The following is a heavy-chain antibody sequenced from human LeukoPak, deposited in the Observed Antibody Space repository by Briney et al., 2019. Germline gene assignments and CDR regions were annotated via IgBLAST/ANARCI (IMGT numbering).Heavy chain of an antibody. CDR1: GFTFSSYA. D-gene: IGHD6-13*01. Sequence: GGSLRLSCAASGFTFSSYAMSWVRQAPEKGLQWVSAISGSGGSTYYADSVKGRFTISRDNSKNTLYLQMNSLRAEDTAVYYCAKGMMWQQLVPSTPYYFDYWGQGTLVTVSS. CDR3: AKGMMWQQLVPSTPYYFDY. V-gene: IGHV3-23*01. CDR2: ISGSGGST. J-gene: IGHJ4*02.